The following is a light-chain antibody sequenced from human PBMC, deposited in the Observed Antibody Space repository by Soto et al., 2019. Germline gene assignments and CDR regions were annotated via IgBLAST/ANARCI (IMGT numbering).Light chain of an antibody. V-gene: IGKV1-39*01. CDR1: QHIDSF. J-gene: IGKJ2*01. CDR3: QQSDTTPRFT. Sequence: IQMTQSPSSLSASVGDRVTITCRASQHIDSFLNWYQQKPGEAPKLLIYAASRLQNEVPSRFSGSGSGTDFTLTISSLKHEDFATYYCQQSDTTPRFTFGQGTKLEIK. CDR2: AAS.